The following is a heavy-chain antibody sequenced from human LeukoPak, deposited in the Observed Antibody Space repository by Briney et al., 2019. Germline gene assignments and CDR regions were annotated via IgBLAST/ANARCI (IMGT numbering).Heavy chain of an antibody. CDR1: GFTFSSYS. Sequence: PGGSLRLSCAASGFTFSSYSMNWVRQAPGKGLEWVSSISSSSSYIYYADSVKGRFTISRDNAKNSLYLQMNSLRAEDTAVYYCAKNRGHCVDGVCHNYYYMDVWGRGTTVTVSS. D-gene: IGHD2-8*02. CDR2: ISSSSSYI. J-gene: IGHJ6*03. CDR3: AKNRGHCVDGVCHNYYYMDV. V-gene: IGHV3-21*04.